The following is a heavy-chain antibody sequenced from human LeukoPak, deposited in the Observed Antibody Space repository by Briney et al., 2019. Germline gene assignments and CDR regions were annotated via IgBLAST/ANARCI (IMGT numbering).Heavy chain of an antibody. V-gene: IGHV4-30-4*01. CDR3: AREALRIAVAGTFDY. CDR1: GGSISSGDYY. J-gene: IGHJ4*02. CDR2: IYYSGST. Sequence: SETLSLTGTVSGGSISSGDYYWSWIRQPPGKGLEWIGYIYYSGSTYYNPSLKSRVTISVDTSKNQFSLKLSSVTAADTAVYYCAREALRIAVAGTFDYWGQGTLVTVSS. D-gene: IGHD6-19*01.